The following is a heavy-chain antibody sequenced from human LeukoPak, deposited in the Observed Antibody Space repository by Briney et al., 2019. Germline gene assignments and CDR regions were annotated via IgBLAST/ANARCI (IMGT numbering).Heavy chain of an antibody. V-gene: IGHV3-23*01. J-gene: IGHJ4*02. D-gene: IGHD2/OR15-2a*01. Sequence: GGSLRLSCVASGFTFSNYALTWIRQAPGKGLEWVSAISGSAGSTHYADSVKGRFTISRDNSENTLYLQMNRLRAEDTAVYYCAKEWTSMTYFDYWGQGTLVTVSS. CDR2: ISGSAGST. CDR1: GFTFSNYA. CDR3: AKEWTSMTYFDY.